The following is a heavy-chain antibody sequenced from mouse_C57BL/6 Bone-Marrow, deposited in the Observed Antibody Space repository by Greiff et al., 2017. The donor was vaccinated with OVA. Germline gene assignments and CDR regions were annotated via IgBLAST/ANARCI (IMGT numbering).Heavy chain of an antibody. J-gene: IGHJ2*01. V-gene: IGHV5-16*01. D-gene: IGHD3-3*01. CDR1: GFTFSDYY. CDR3: ARDREAYFDY. CDR2: INYDGSST. Sequence: EVQLVESEGGLVQPGSSMKLSCTASGFTFSDYYMAWVRQVPEKGLEWVANINYDGSSTYYLDSLKSRFIISRDNAKNILYLQMSSLKSDDTATYYCARDREAYFDYWGQGTTLTVSS.